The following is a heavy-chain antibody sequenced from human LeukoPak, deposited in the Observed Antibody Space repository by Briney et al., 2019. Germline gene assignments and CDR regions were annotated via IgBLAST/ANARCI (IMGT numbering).Heavy chain of an antibody. CDR3: VKKTPGTHPFDY. D-gene: IGHD6-13*01. CDR2: SGTDGDT. CDR1: GFTFSSSA. J-gene: IGHJ4*02. Sequence: EGSLRLSCAASGFTFSSSAMNWIRQAPGKGLEWVSASGTDGDTYYAASVKGRFTISRDNSKNTLYLQMTSLRAEDTAIYYCVKKTPGTHPFDYWGQGTLVTVSP. V-gene: IGHV3-23*01.